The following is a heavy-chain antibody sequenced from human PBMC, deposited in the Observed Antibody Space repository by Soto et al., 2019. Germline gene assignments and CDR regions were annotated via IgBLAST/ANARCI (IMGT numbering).Heavy chain of an antibody. CDR3: ARDPRPDYYDSSGLDAFDI. J-gene: IGHJ3*02. Sequence: QVPLVQSGAEVKKPGASVKVSCKASGYTFTSYGISWVRQAPGQGLEWMGWISAYNGNTNYAQKLQGRVTMTPDTSTRTAYRELRSLRSDDTAVYYCARDPRPDYYDSSGLDAFDIWGQGTMVTVSS. V-gene: IGHV1-18*01. CDR1: GYTFTSYG. CDR2: ISAYNGNT. D-gene: IGHD3-22*01.